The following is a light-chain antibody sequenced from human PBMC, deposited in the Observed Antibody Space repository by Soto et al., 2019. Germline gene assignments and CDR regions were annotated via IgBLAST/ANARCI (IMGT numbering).Light chain of an antibody. Sequence: DIQMTQSQSSLSTSVGDRVTITFQASQGISTYLNWYQQKPGKAPKLLIYGASNLETGVPSRFSGSGSGTDFTLTISRLEPEDFAVYYCQQYGSSGTFGQGTKVDIK. CDR1: QGISTY. CDR3: QQYGSSGT. CDR2: GAS. J-gene: IGKJ1*01. V-gene: IGKV1-33*01.